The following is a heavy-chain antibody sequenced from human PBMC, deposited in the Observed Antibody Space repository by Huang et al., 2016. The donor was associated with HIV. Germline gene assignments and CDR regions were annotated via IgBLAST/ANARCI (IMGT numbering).Heavy chain of an antibody. CDR2: IDYSGST. J-gene: IGHJ4*02. CDR3: ARDHHDFWRGYRRMYFFDH. Sequence: QVQLQESGPGLVKPSETLSLTCTVSGGSISTHYWSWIRQPPGKGLEWIGSIDYSGSTNYSPSRKSRVTILLDTSKNQFSLRVNSVTAADTAMYYCARDHHDFWRGYRRMYFFDHWGQGTLVTVSS. CDR1: GGSISTHY. D-gene: IGHD3-3*01. V-gene: IGHV4-59*11.